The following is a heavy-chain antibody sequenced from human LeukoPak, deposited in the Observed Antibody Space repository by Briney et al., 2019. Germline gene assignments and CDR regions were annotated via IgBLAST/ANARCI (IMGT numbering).Heavy chain of an antibody. CDR2: INHSGST. V-gene: IGHV4-34*01. D-gene: IGHD1-26*01. CDR3: ARVLVGATWDFDY. Sequence: SETLSLTCAVYGGSFSGYYWSWIRQPPGKGLEWIGEINHSGSTNYNPSLKGRVTISVDTSKNQFSLKLSSVTAADTAVYYCARVLVGATWDFDYWGQGTLVTVSS. CDR1: GGSFSGYY. J-gene: IGHJ4*02.